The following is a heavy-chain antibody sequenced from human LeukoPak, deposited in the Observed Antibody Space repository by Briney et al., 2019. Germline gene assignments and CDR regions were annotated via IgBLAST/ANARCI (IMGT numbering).Heavy chain of an antibody. CDR2: ISWNSGSI. J-gene: IGHJ4*02. CDR1: GFTFYDYA. V-gene: IGHV3-9*01. D-gene: IGHD3-9*01. CDR3: AKDMRGTYYDILTGYSFDY. Sequence: GGSLRLSCAASGFTFYDYAMHWVRQAPGKGLEWVSGISWNSGSIDYADSVKGRFTISRDNAKNSLYLQMNSLRAEDTALYYCAKDMRGTYYDILTGYSFDYWGQGTLVTVSS.